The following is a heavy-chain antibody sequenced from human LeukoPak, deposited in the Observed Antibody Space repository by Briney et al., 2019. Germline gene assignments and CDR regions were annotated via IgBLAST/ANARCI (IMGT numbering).Heavy chain of an antibody. CDR2: IRYDGSNT. V-gene: IGHV3-30*02. D-gene: IGHD2-2*01. CDR1: GFTFSDHG. Sequence: GGSLRLSCVASGFTFSDHGFHWVRQAPGKGLEWVAFIRYDGSNTYYTDSVKGRFTISRDNSKNTLYLQMSSLRTEDTAVYYCAKAKYQLPHDYWGQGTLVTVSS. J-gene: IGHJ4*02. CDR3: AKAKYQLPHDY.